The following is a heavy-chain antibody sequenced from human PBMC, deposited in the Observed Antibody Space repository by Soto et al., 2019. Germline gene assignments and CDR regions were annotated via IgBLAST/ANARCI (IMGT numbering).Heavy chain of an antibody. V-gene: IGHV4-34*01. CDR2: INHSGST. D-gene: IGHD6-13*01. Sequence: SETLSLTCAVYGGSFSGYYWSWIRQPPGKGLEWIGEINHSGSTNYNPSLKSRVTISVDTSKNQFSLKPSSVTAADTAVYYCARTIRRSVAAAVSYYGMDVWGQGTTVTVS. CDR3: ARTIRRSVAAAVSYYGMDV. J-gene: IGHJ6*02. CDR1: GGSFSGYY.